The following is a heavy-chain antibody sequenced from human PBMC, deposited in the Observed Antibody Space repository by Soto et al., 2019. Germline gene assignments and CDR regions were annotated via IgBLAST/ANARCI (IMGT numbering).Heavy chain of an antibody. D-gene: IGHD3-3*01. CDR3: ARSSSDNYDFWSGYYTPRYYGMDV. V-gene: IGHV4-34*01. CDR1: GGSFSGHY. Sequence: SETLSLTCAVYGGSFSGHYWSWIRQPPGKGREWIGEINHSGSTNYNPSLKSRVTISVDTSKNQFSLKLSSVTAADAAVYYCARSSSDNYDFWSGYYTPRYYGMDVWGQGTTVTVSS. J-gene: IGHJ6*02. CDR2: INHSGST.